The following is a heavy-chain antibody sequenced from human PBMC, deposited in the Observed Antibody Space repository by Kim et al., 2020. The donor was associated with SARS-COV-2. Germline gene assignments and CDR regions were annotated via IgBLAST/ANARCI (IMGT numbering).Heavy chain of an antibody. D-gene: IGHD3-22*01. CDR1: GFKFSSYD. V-gene: IGHV3-13*01. CDR2: IDSAGDT. J-gene: IGHJ6*02. CDR3: ARAPPIVTGYYYGMDV. Sequence: GGSLRLSCAASGFKFSSYDMHWVRQATGKGLEWVSGIDSAGDTYYLGSVKGRFTISRENARNSLYLQMNSLRAGDTAVYYCARAPPIVTGYYYGMDVWGQGTAVTVSS.